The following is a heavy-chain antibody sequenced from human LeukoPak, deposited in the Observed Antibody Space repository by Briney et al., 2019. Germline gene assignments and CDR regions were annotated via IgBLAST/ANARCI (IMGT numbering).Heavy chain of an antibody. D-gene: IGHD6-13*01. Sequence: ASVKVSCKASGGTFSSYGISWVRQAPGQGLEWMGWINTNTGNPTYAQGFTGRFVFSLDTSVSTAYLQISSLKAEDTAVYYCARARIAAAGKGIDYWGQGTLVTVSS. CDR2: INTNTGNP. CDR3: ARARIAAAGKGIDY. J-gene: IGHJ4*02. CDR1: GGTFSSYG. V-gene: IGHV7-4-1*02.